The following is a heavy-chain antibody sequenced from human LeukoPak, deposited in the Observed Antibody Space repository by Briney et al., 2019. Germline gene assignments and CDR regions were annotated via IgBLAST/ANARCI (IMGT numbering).Heavy chain of an antibody. J-gene: IGHJ4*02. V-gene: IGHV3-9*01. D-gene: IGHD1-26*01. CDR1: GFTFDDYA. Sequence: GGSLRLSCAASGFTFDDYAMHWVRQAPGKGLEWVSGISWNSGSIGYADSVKGRFTISGDNAKNSLYLQMNSLRAEDTALYYCAMSVGFDYWGQGTLVTVSS. CDR3: AMSVGFDY. CDR2: ISWNSGSI.